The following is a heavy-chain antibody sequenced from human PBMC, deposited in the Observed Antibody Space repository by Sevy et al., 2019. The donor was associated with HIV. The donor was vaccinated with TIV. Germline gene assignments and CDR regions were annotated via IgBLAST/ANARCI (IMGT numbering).Heavy chain of an antibody. CDR2: MNPNSGNT. CDR1: GYTFTSYD. J-gene: IGHJ4*02. CDR3: ARVVITMVRGLSRRYYFDY. Sequence: ASVKVSCKASGYTFTSYDINWVRQATGQGLEWMGWMNPNSGNTGYAQKFQGRVTMTRNTSISTAYMELSSLRSEDTAVYYCARVVITMVRGLSRRYYFDYWGQGTLVTVSS. D-gene: IGHD3-10*01. V-gene: IGHV1-8*01.